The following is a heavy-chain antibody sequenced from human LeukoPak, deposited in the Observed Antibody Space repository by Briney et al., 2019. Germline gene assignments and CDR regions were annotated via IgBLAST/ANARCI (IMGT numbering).Heavy chain of an antibody. V-gene: IGHV3-23*01. Sequence: GGSLRLSCAASGFTFSSYAMSWVRQAPEKGLEWVSAISGSGGSTYYADSVKGRFTISRDNSKNTLYLQMNSLRAEDTAVYYCAKPIYYYGSGSYYNQDYWGQGTLVTVSS. CDR2: ISGSGGST. J-gene: IGHJ4*02. D-gene: IGHD3-10*01. CDR1: GFTFSSYA. CDR3: AKPIYYYGSGSYYNQDY.